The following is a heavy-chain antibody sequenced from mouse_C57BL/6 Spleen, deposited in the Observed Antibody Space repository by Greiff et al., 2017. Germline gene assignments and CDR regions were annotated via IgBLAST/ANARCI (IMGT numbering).Heavy chain of an antibody. CDR2: IDPETGGT. CDR1: GYTFTDYE. V-gene: IGHV1-15*01. J-gene: IGHJ2*01. CDR3: TREWYYFDY. Sequence: QVQLKESGAELVRPGASVTLSCKASGYTFTDYEMHWVKQTPVHGLEWIGAIDPETGGTAYNQKFKGKAILTADKSSSTAYMELRSLTSEDSAVYYCTREWYYFDYWGQGTTLTVSS. D-gene: IGHD1-1*02.